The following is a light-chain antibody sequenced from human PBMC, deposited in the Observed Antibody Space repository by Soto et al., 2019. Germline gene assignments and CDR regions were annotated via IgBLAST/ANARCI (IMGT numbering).Light chain of an antibody. CDR2: EGS. CDR3: CSYAGSSTLYV. V-gene: IGLV2-23*01. Sequence: QSVLTEPASLSGSPGQSITISCTGTSSDVGSYNLVSWYQQHPGKAPKLMIYEGSKRPSGVSNRFSGSKSGNTASLTISGLQAEDEADYYCCSYAGSSTLYVFGTATKVTVL. CDR1: SSDVGSYNL. J-gene: IGLJ1*01.